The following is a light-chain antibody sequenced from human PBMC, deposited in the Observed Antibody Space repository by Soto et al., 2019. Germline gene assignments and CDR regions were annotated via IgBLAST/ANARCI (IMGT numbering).Light chain of an antibody. CDR2: KAS. J-gene: IGKJ1*01. Sequence: DIQMTQSPSTLSASVGDRVTITCRASQSISSWLAWYQQKPGKAPKLLIYKASRLESGVPSRFSGSGSETDFTLTISSLQPEHFATYSCQQSYSTTWTFGQGTKVDIK. V-gene: IGKV1-5*03. CDR1: QSISSW. CDR3: QQSYSTTWT.